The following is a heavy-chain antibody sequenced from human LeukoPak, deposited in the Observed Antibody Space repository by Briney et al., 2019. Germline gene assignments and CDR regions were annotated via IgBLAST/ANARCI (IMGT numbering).Heavy chain of an antibody. D-gene: IGHD3-22*01. CDR1: GGSVSGYY. V-gene: IGHV4-34*01. CDR3: ASGSSGYHHSFDY. Sequence: SETLSLTCAVYGGSVSGYYWSWIRQPPGKGLEWIGEINHSGSTNYNPSLKSRVTISVDTSKNQFSLKLSSVTAADTAVYYCASGSSGYHHSFDYWGQGTLVTVSS. CDR2: INHSGST. J-gene: IGHJ4*02.